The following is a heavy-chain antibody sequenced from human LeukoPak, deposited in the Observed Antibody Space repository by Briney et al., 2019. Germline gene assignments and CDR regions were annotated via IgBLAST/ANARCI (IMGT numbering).Heavy chain of an antibody. V-gene: IGHV4-61*01. CDR3: ARVKGDSSSWYTGGYYFDY. CDR2: IYYSGST. Sequence: SETLSLTCTVSGGSISSSSYYWSWIRQPPGKGLEWIGYIYYSGSTNYNPSLKSRVTISVDTSKNQFSLKLSSVTAADTAVYYCARVKGDSSSWYTGGYYFDYWGQGTLVTVSS. J-gene: IGHJ4*02. D-gene: IGHD6-13*01. CDR1: GGSISSSSYY.